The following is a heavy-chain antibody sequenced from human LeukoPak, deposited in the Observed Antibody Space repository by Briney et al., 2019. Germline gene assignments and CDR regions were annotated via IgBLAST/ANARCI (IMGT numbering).Heavy chain of an antibody. CDR3: AKGATLRFLEWLSPFYFDY. CDR1: GFTFSSYA. Sequence: GGSLRLSCAASGFTFSSYAMSWVRQAPGKGLEWVSAISGSGGSTYYADSVKGRFTISRDNSKNTLYLQMNSLRAEDTAVYYCAKGATLRFLEWLSPFYFDYWGQGTLVTVSS. D-gene: IGHD3-3*01. J-gene: IGHJ4*02. CDR2: ISGSGGST. V-gene: IGHV3-23*01.